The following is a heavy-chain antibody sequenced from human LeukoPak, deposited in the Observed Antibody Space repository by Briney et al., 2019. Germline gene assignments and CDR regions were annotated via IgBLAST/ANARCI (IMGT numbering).Heavy chain of an antibody. Sequence: QCGGSLRLSCAASGFTFSSYAMSWVRQTPGKGLEWVSAISGSGGSTYYADSVKGRFTISRDDSKNTLYLQMNSLRAEDTAVYYCARDAGNSGYGMDVWGQGTTVTVSS. D-gene: IGHD6-19*01. CDR2: ISGSGGST. J-gene: IGHJ6*02. V-gene: IGHV3-23*01. CDR3: ARDAGNSGYGMDV. CDR1: GFTFSSYA.